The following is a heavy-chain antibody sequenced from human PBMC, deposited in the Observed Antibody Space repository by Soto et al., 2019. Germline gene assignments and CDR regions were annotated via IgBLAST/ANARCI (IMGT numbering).Heavy chain of an antibody. CDR1: GGSISPYY. J-gene: IGHJ6*02. CDR3: ARVAGGYDYYYYYGMDV. V-gene: IGHV4-59*01. CDR2: IHYRGST. Sequence: PSETLSLTCTVSGGSISPYYWSWIRQPPGKGLEWIGYIHYRGSTNYNPSLKSRVTISVDTSKNQFSLKLSSVTAADTAVYYCARVAGGYDYYYYYGMDVWGQGTTVTVSS. D-gene: IGHD3-22*01.